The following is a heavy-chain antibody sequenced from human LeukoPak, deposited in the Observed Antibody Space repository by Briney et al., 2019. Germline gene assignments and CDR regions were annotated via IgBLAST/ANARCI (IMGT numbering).Heavy chain of an antibody. Sequence: GGSLRLSCAASGFTFSSYGMHWVRQAPGKGLEWVAFIRYDGSNKYYADSVKGRFTISRDNSKNTLYLQMNSLRAEDTAVYYCAKDGSDLPLIPDYWGQGTLVTVSS. V-gene: IGHV3-30*02. CDR1: GFTFSSYG. CDR3: AKDGSDLPLIPDY. J-gene: IGHJ4*02. CDR2: IRYDGSNK.